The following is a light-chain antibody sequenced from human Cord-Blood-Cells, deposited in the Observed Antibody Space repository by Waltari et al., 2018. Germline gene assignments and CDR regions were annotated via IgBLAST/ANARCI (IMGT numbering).Light chain of an antibody. V-gene: IGKV4-1*01. CDR3: QQYYSTPHT. Sequence: DIVMTQSPDSLAVCLGERATINCTSSQSVLSSSNNKNYLAWYQQKPGQPPKLLIYWASTRESGVPDRFSGSGSGTDFTLTISSLQAEDVAVYYCQQYYSTPHTFGQGTKLDIK. CDR1: QSVLSSSNNKNY. J-gene: IGKJ2*01. CDR2: WAS.